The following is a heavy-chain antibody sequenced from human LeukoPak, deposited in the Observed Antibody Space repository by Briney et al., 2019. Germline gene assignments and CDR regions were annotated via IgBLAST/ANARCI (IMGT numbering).Heavy chain of an antibody. CDR3: ARVWAAGISSWFDP. J-gene: IGHJ5*02. CDR1: GYSFTSYW. Sequence: GESLKISCKGSGYSFTSYWIGWVRQMPGKGLEWMGIIYPGDSDTRYSPSFQGQVTFSADKSITTAYLQWSSLKASDTAMCYCARVWAAGISSWFDPWGQGTLVTVSS. CDR2: IYPGDSDT. V-gene: IGHV5-51*01. D-gene: IGHD6-13*01.